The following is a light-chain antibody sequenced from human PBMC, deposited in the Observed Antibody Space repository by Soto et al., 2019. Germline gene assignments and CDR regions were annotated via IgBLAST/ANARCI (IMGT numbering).Light chain of an antibody. V-gene: IGLV4-69*01. CDR2: INSDGSH. CDR1: SGHSRYA. Sequence: QLVLTQSPSASASLGASVKLTCTLSSGHSRYAIAWHQQQPEKGPRYLMRINSDGSHSKGDGIPDRLSGSSSGAERYLTISSLQSEDEADYYCQTWGTGVVFGGGTKVTVL. CDR3: QTWGTGVV. J-gene: IGLJ2*01.